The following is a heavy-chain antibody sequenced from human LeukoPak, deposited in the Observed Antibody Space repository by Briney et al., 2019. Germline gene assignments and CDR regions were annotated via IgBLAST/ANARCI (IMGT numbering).Heavy chain of an antibody. Sequence: GGSLRLSCAVSGFTFRNYGMSWVRQAPGKGLEWVGFIRSKAYGGTTEFAASVKGRFTISRDDSKSIAYLQMNSLKTEDTAVYYCTTYDPSNYYGMDVWGQGTTVTVS. CDR3: TTYDPSNYYGMDV. V-gene: IGHV3-49*04. CDR2: IRSKAYGGTT. D-gene: IGHD5-12*01. CDR1: GFTFRNYG. J-gene: IGHJ6*02.